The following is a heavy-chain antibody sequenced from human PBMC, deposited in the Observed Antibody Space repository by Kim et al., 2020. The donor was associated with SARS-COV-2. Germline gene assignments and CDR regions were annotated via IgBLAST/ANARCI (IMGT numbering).Heavy chain of an antibody. CDR2: T. Sequence: TTYTPALKRRVTISVDTSKNQFSLKLSSVTAADTAVYYCASGYSSGWFDYWGQGTLVTVSS. V-gene: IGHV4-59*09. D-gene: IGHD6-19*01. CDR3: ASGYSSGWFDY. J-gene: IGHJ4*02.